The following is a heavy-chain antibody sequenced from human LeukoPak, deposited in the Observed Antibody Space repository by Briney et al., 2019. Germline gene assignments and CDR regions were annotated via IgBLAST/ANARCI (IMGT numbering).Heavy chain of an antibody. D-gene: IGHD3-10*01. Sequence: GGSVRLSCAASGFTFSSYSMNWVRQAPGKGLEWVSYISSSSSTIYYADSVKGRFTISRDNAKNSLYLQMNSLRAEDTAVYYCAREPTNLWFGELFSTREYFQHWGQGTLVTVSS. V-gene: IGHV3-48*01. J-gene: IGHJ1*01. CDR2: ISSSSSTI. CDR1: GFTFSSYS. CDR3: AREPTNLWFGELFSTREYFQH.